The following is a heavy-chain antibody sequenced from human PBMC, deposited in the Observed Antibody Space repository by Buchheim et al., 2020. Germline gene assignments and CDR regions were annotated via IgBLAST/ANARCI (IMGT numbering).Heavy chain of an antibody. CDR3: ARGQGESSGYPLDY. CDR2: IYYTGSA. J-gene: IGHJ4*02. V-gene: IGHV4-30-4*01. CDR1: SGSISGDYS. D-gene: IGHD3-22*01. Sequence: QVQLQESGPGLVKPSQTLSLTCTLPSGSISGDYSWSWIRQPPGKGLEWIGYIYYTGSAYYSPSLKSRVFISVDTSRNQFTLKLTSVTAADTAVYYCARGQGESSGYPLDYWGQG.